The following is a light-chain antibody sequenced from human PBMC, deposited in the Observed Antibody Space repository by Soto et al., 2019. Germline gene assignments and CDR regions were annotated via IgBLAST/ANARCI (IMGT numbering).Light chain of an antibody. J-gene: IGKJ3*01. CDR1: QGISDY. CDR3: QKYNSVPFT. CDR2: AAS. Sequence: DIQMTQSPSSLSASVGDRVTITCRASQGISDYLAWYQQQSGKVPKLLIYAASTLQSGVPSRFSGSGSGTDLTLTISSLQPEDIATYYCQKYNSVPFTFGPGTKVNVK. V-gene: IGKV1-27*01.